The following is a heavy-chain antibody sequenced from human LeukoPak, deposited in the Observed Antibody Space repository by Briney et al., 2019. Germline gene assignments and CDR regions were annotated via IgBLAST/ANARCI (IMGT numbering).Heavy chain of an antibody. CDR3: ATTPRCVGCGRGDQQWLVRDAFGI. J-gene: IGHJ3*02. CDR2: FDPEDGET. CDR1: GYTLTELS. Sequence: ASVKVSCKVSGYTLTELSMHWVRQAPGKGLEWMGGFDPEDGETIYAQKFQGRVTMTEDTSTDTAYMELSSLRSEDTAVYYCATTPRCVGCGRGDQQWLVRDAFGIWGRGTMVTVSS. V-gene: IGHV1-24*01. D-gene: IGHD6-19*01.